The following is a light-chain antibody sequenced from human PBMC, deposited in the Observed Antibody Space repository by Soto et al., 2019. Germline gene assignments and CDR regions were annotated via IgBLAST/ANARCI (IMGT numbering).Light chain of an antibody. CDR2: GAC. Sequence: ENVLTQSPGTLSLSPGERATLSCRASQSVRTNALAWYQQKPGQAPRLLFYGACNRVPGIPDRVSGSGSGTDFTLTISRLEPEDFVVYYCQQYGSSYTFGQGTKLEIK. J-gene: IGKJ2*01. V-gene: IGKV3-20*01. CDR3: QQYGSSYT. CDR1: QSVRTNA.